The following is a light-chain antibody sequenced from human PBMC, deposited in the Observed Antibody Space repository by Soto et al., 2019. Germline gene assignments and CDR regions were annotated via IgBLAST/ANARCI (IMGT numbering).Light chain of an antibody. CDR2: GAS. CDR1: QSVSSN. J-gene: IGKJ1*01. V-gene: IGKV3-15*01. Sequence: EIVMTQSPATLSVSPGERATLACRASQSVSSNLAWYQQKPGQAPRLLIYGASTRATAIPARFSGSGSGTEFTLTISSLQSEEFAVYYCQQYNNWPLTFGQGTQVEI. CDR3: QQYNNWPLT.